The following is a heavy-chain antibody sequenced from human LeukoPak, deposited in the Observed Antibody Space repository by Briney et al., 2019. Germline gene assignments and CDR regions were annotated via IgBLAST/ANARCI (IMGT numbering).Heavy chain of an antibody. Sequence: GSLRLSCAASGFTFDDYAMHWVRQAPGKGLEWVANIKQDGSEKYYVDSVKGRFTISRDNAKNSLYLQMNSLRAEDTAVYYCARDGYDFWSGAYYYYGMDVWGQGTTVTVSS. J-gene: IGHJ6*02. D-gene: IGHD3-3*01. CDR1: GFTFDDYA. CDR2: IKQDGSEK. V-gene: IGHV3-7*01. CDR3: ARDGYDFWSGAYYYYGMDV.